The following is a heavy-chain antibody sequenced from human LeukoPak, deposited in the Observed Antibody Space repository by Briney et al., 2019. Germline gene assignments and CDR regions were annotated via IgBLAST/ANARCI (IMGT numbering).Heavy chain of an antibody. Sequence: ASLKDSCKACGYTSTAYYMHCARQAPRQRLQWMGWINPNSGGTNHAQKFQGRVTMTRDTSISTAYMELSRLRSDDTAVYSCARDSGSGLSFDYWGQGTLVTVSS. J-gene: IGHJ4*02. CDR3: ARDSGSGLSFDY. CDR2: INPNSGGT. V-gene: IGHV1-2*02. D-gene: IGHD1-26*01. CDR1: GYTSTAYY.